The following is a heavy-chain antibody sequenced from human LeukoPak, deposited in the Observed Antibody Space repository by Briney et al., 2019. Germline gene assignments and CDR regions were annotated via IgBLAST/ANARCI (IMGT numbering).Heavy chain of an antibody. D-gene: IGHD1-26*01. CDR2: INHNGNVN. V-gene: IGHV3-7*03. CDR1: GFTFSSYW. J-gene: IGHJ6*02. CDR3: ARVGGLDV. Sequence: GGSLRLSCAASGFTFSSYWMNWARQAPGKGLEWVASINHNGNVNYYVDSVKGRFTISRDNAKNSLYLQMSNLRAEDTAVYFCARVGGLDVWGQGATVTVSS.